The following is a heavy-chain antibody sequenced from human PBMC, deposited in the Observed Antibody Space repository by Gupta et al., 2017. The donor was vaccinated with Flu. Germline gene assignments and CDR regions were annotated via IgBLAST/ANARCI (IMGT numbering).Heavy chain of an antibody. Sequence: EVQLVESGGGLVKAGGSLRLSCVVSGFTFSEYSMHWVRQAPGKGLEWVSSISGPSSYIYYADSVKGRFTISRDNAKNSLYLQMNDLRVEDTAVYYCVRDYFWGEMATIRVVFGYWGQGNLVTVSS. CDR1: GFTFSEYS. CDR3: VRDYFWGEMATIRVVFGY. D-gene: IGHD3-16*01. V-gene: IGHV3-21*01. CDR2: ISGPSSYI. J-gene: IGHJ4*02.